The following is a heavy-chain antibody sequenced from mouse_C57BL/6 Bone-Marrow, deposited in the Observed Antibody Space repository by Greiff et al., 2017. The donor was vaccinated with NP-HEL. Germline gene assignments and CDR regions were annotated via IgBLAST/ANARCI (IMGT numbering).Heavy chain of an antibody. CDR2: FYPGSGSI. Sequence: VQVVESGAELVKPGASVKLSCKASGYTFTEYTIHWVKQRSGQGLEWIGWFYPGSGSIKYNEKFKDKATLTADKSSSTVYMELSRLTSEDSAVYFCARHEGDYGNYGLYYFDYWGQGTTLTVSS. V-gene: IGHV1-62-2*01. CDR3: ARHEGDYGNYGLYYFDY. D-gene: IGHD2-1*01. J-gene: IGHJ2*01. CDR1: GYTFTEYT.